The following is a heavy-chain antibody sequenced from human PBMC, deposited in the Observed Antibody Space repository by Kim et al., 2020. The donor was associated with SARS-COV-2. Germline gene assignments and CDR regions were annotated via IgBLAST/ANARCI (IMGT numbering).Heavy chain of an antibody. D-gene: IGHD1-7*01. CDR3: AKLTGTTFPDAFDI. J-gene: IGHJ3*02. Sequence: PSLKSRVTISVDTSKNQFSLKLSSVTAADTAVYYCAKLTGTTFPDAFDIWGQGTMVTVSS. V-gene: IGHV4-61*07.